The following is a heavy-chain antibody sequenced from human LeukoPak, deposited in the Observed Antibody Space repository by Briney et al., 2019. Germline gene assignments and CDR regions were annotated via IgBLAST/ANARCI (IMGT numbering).Heavy chain of an antibody. D-gene: IGHD4-23*01. Sequence: SETLSLTCTVSGGSISSYYWSWIRQPPGKGLEWIGYIYYSGGTNYNPSLKSRVTISVDTSKNQFSLKLSSVTAADTAVYYCARALEAYGGNSGGIDYWGQGTLVTVSS. CDR1: GGSISSYY. V-gene: IGHV4-59*01. CDR2: IYYSGGT. J-gene: IGHJ4*02. CDR3: ARALEAYGGNSGGIDY.